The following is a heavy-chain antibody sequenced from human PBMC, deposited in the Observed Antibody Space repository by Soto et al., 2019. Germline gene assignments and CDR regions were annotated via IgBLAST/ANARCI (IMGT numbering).Heavy chain of an antibody. Sequence: EVQLLESGGGLVQPGGSLRLSSGASGFTFSSYAMSWVRQAPGKGLAWVSAISGSGGSTYYADSVKGRFTISRDNYKNTRYLQMNRLRAEDTAVYYCARIPHSSSWYLDAFDIWGQGTMVTVSS. CDR3: ARIPHSSSWYLDAFDI. V-gene: IGHV3-23*01. D-gene: IGHD6-13*01. CDR1: GFTFSSYA. J-gene: IGHJ3*02. CDR2: ISGSGGST.